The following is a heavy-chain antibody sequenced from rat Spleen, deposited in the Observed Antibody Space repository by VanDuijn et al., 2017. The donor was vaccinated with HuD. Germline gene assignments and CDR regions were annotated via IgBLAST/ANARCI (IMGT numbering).Heavy chain of an antibody. J-gene: IGHJ4*01. CDR3: ARAHMDA. CDR2: IRSGGST. V-gene: IGHV2-65*01. Sequence: QVQLKETGPGLVQPTQTLSITCAVSGFSLTSYYMQWVRQTPGKGLEWMGFIRSGGSTEYNSEFKFRLSITRDTSKSQVFLKMSRLQTEDTATYYCARAHMDAWGQGASVTVSS. CDR1: GFSLTSYY.